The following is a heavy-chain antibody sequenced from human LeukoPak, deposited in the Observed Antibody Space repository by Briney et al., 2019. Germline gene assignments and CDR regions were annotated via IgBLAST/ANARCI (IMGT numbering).Heavy chain of an antibody. CDR3: ARDSHYYDSSGYYDY. J-gene: IGHJ4*02. Sequence: GGSLRLSCAASGFTFSSYSMNWVRQAPGKGLEWVSSISSSSYIYYADSVKGRFTISRDNAKNSLYLQMNSLRAEDTAVYYCARDSHYYDSSGYYDYWGQGTLVTVSS. CDR1: GFTFSSYS. V-gene: IGHV3-21*01. CDR2: ISSSSYI. D-gene: IGHD3-22*01.